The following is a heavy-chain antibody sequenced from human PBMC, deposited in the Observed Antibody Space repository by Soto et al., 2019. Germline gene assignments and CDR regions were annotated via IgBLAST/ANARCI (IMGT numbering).Heavy chain of an antibody. J-gene: IGHJ4*02. CDR1: XYNFTGYY. CDR2: INPNSGGT. V-gene: IGHV1-2*02. Sequence: SVKASSKASXYNFTGYYMTCVRQAPGQGLEWMGWINPNSGGTNYAQKLQGRVTMTRDTSISTAYMELSRLRSDDTAVYYCARGCFWSGCDYWGQGTLVTVSS. D-gene: IGHD3-3*01. CDR3: ARGCFWSGCDY.